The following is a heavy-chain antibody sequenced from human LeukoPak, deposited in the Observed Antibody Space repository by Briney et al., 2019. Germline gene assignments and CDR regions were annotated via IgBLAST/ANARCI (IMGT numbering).Heavy chain of an antibody. Sequence: ASVKVSCKASGYIFTTYDINWVRQATGQGLEWMGWMNPNSGNIGYAQKFQGRVTISRNTSISTAYMELSSLRSEDTAVYYCARDGYCSSTSCSRELEPWGQGTLDTVSS. CDR3: ARDGYCSSTSCSRELEP. CDR2: MNPNSGNI. V-gene: IGHV1-8*03. D-gene: IGHD2-2*03. J-gene: IGHJ5*02. CDR1: GYIFTTYD.